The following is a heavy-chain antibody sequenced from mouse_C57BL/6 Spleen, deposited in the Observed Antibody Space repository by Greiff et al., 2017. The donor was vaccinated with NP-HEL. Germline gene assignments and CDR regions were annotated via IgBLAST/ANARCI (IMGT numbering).Heavy chain of an antibody. CDR3: TREGGYDVEAMDY. J-gene: IGHJ4*01. Sequence: EVQWVESGEGLVKSGGSLKLSCAASGFTFSSYAMSWVRQTPEKRLEWVAYISSGGDYIYYADTVKGRFTISRDNARNTLYLQMSSLKSEDTAMYYCTREGGYDVEAMDYWGQGTSVTVSS. V-gene: IGHV5-9-1*02. D-gene: IGHD2-2*01. CDR2: ISSGGDYI. CDR1: GFTFSSYA.